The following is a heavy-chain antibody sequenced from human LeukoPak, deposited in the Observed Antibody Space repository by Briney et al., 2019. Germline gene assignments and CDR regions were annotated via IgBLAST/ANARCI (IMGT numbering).Heavy chain of an antibody. J-gene: IGHJ4*02. CDR1: GYTFTSYY. CDR3: ARGPLLRSAPYLRGYFDY. Sequence: PGASVKVSCKASGYTFTSYYVHWVRQAPGQGLEWMGIISPSGASTSYAQKFQGRVTMTRDMSTSTVYMELSSLISEDTAVYYCARGPLLRSAPYLRGYFDYWGQGTLVTVSS. CDR2: ISPSGAST. V-gene: IGHV1-46*01. D-gene: IGHD3-3*01.